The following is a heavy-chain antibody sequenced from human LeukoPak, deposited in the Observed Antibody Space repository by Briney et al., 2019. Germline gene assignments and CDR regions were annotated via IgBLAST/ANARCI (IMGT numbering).Heavy chain of an antibody. V-gene: IGHV4-34*01. D-gene: IGHD1-26*01. J-gene: IGHJ4*02. Sequence: SETLSLTCAVYGGSFSGYYWSWIRQPPGKGLEWIGEINHSGSTNYDPSLKSRVTISVDTSKNQFSLKLSSVTAADTAVYYCASSPVGATDYWGQGTLVTVSS. CDR1: GGSFSGYY. CDR2: INHSGST. CDR3: ASSPVGATDY.